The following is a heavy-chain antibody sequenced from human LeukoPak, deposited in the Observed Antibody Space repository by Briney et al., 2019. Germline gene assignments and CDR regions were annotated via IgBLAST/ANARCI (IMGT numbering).Heavy chain of an antibody. Sequence: PSETLSLTCTVSGGSISSGDYYWSWLRQPPGKGLEWVAYMYYSGSTYYNPSLKSRVTMSADTSKNQLSLKLSSVTAADTAVYYCARPYYYDSRIDPWGQGILVTVSS. CDR3: ARPYYYDSRIDP. CDR2: MYYSGST. V-gene: IGHV4-30-4*01. D-gene: IGHD3-22*01. J-gene: IGHJ5*02. CDR1: GGSISSGDYY.